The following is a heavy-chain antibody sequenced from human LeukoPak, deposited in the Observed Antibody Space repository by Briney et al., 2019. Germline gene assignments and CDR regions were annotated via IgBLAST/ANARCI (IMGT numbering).Heavy chain of an antibody. V-gene: IGHV3-21*01. Sequence: GGSLRLSCAPSGFTFSSYAMNWVRQAPGKGLEWVSSISSSSDYIYYADSVKGRFTISRDNAKNSLYLQMNTLRAEDTAVYFCARVFYCSSTTCSTGFDYWGEGTLVTVSS. CDR3: ARVFYCSSTTCSTGFDY. J-gene: IGHJ4*02. CDR2: ISSSSDYI. CDR1: GFTFSSYA. D-gene: IGHD2-2*01.